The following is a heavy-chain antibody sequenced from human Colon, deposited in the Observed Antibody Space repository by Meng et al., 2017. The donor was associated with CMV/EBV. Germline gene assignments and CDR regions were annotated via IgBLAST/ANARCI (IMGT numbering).Heavy chain of an antibody. J-gene: IGHJ4*02. Sequence: GSLRLSCTVSGGSISSSSYYWGWIRQPPGKGLEWIGSIYYSGSTYYNPSLKSRGTISVDTSKNQFSLKLSSMTAADTAVYYCARLRFPPTMIVVVWGQGTLVTVSS. CDR1: GGSISSSSYY. CDR2: IYYSGST. CDR3: ARLRFPPTMIVVV. D-gene: IGHD3-22*01. V-gene: IGHV4-39*07.